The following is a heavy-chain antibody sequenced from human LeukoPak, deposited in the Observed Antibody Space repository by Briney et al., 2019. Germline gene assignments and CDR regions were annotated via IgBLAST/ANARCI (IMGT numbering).Heavy chain of an antibody. CDR3: ARESGTSGAFDI. CDR2: IYHSGST. D-gene: IGHD1-26*01. J-gene: IGHJ3*02. CDR1: GGSISSYY. Sequence: PSETLSLTCTVSGGSISSYYWSWIRQPPGKGLEWIGYIYHSGSTYYNPSLKSRVTISVDRSKSQFSLKLSSVTAADTAVYYCARESGTSGAFDIWGQGTMVTVSS. V-gene: IGHV4-59*12.